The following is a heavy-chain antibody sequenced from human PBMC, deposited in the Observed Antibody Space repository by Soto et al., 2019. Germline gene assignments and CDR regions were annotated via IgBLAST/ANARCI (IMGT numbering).Heavy chain of an antibody. V-gene: IGHV1-69*02. CDR2: IIPILGIA. CDR1: GGTFSSYT. CDR3: AGRFRGDAFDI. Sequence: QVQLVQSGAEVKKPGSSVKVSCKASGGTFSSYTISWVRQAPGQGLEWMGRIIPILGIANYAQKFQGRVKISGDQSTSPALMGLGRLRSEDTAVFYCAGRFRGDAFDIWGQGAMVTVSS. D-gene: IGHD2-21*01. J-gene: IGHJ3*02.